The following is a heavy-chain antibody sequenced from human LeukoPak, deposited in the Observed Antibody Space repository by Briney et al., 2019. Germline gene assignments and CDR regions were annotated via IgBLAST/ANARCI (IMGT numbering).Heavy chain of an antibody. Sequence: GGSLRLSCAASGFNFSKYDMHWVRQAPGKGRERVAFIRYEGSDKNYEDSVKGRFTISRENAKKTLYLKMNRLRAEDTGVYYCAKGDTSWGQGTLVTVSS. CDR2: IRYEGSDK. J-gene: IGHJ5*02. CDR3: AKGDTS. V-gene: IGHV3-30*02. CDR1: GFNFSKYD. D-gene: IGHD2-21*02.